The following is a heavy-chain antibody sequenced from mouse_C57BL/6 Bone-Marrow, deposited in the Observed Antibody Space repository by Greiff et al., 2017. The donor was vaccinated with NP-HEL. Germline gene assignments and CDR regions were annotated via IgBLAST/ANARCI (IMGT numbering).Heavy chain of an antibody. CDR1: GYTFTSYW. D-gene: IGHD5-5*01. CDR2: IDPNSGGT. V-gene: IGHV1-72*01. J-gene: IGHJ4*01. Sequence: QVQLQQPGAELVKPGASVKLSCKASGYTFTSYWMHWVKQRPGRSLEWIGRIDPNSGGTKYNEKFKSKATLTVDKPSSTAYMQLSSLTSEDSAVYYCASRGSEKLPYAMDYWGQGTSVTVSS. CDR3: ASRGSEKLPYAMDY.